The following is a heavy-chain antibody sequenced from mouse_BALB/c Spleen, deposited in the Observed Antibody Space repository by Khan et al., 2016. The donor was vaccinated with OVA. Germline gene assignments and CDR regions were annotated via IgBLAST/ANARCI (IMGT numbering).Heavy chain of an antibody. D-gene: IGHD1-1*01. CDR2: INPSTAYT. CDR3: ARRGLRWDFDY. CDR1: GYTFINYW. J-gene: IGHJ2*01. V-gene: IGHV1-7*01. Sequence: QVQLQQSGAELAKPGASVKMSRKASGYTFINYWILWVKQRPGQGLEWIGYINPSTAYTEYNQNFKDKATLTADKSSSTAYMQLSSLTSEDSAVYYCARRGLRWDFDYWGQGTTLTVSS.